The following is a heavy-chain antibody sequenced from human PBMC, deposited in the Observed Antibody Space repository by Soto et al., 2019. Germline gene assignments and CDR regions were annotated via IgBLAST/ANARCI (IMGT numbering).Heavy chain of an antibody. CDR2: ISGSGSIK. D-gene: IGHD2-15*01. Sequence: GGSLRLSCAPSGFTFGSYAMSWVRQAPGKGLEWVSDISGSGSIKHYADSVKGRFTISRDNSKNTLYLQMNSLRAEDTAVYYCARRIVVVVADYYYYYMDVWGKGTTVTVSS. CDR3: ARRIVVVVADYYYYYMDV. V-gene: IGHV3-23*01. CDR1: GFTFGSYA. J-gene: IGHJ6*03.